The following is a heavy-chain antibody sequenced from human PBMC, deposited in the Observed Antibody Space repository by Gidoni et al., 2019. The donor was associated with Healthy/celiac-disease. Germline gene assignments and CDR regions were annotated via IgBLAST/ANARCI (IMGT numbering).Heavy chain of an antibody. V-gene: IGHV5-51*01. D-gene: IGHD2-2*02. Sequence: EVQLVQSGAEVKKPGESLKISCKGSGYSFTSYWIGWVRQIPGKGLEWMGIIYPGDSDTRYSPSFQGQVTISADKSISTAYLQWSSLKASDTAMYYCARQEGRCSSTSCYTGYYYGMDVWGQGTTVTVSS. CDR3: ARQEGRCSSTSCYTGYYYGMDV. CDR2: IYPGDSDT. J-gene: IGHJ6*02. CDR1: GYSFTSYW.